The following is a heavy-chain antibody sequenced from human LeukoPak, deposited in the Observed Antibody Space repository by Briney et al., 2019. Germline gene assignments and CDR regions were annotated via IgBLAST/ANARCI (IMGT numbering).Heavy chain of an antibody. V-gene: IGHV1-2*02. CDR1: GYTFTDYY. CDR3: ARDLSGRYEFDY. Sequence: ASVKVSCKASGYTFTDYYTHWVRQAPGQGLEWMGWINPNSGGTNYAQKFQGRVTMTRDTSISTAHMELSRLRSVDTAVYYYARDLSGRYEFDYWGQGTLVTVSS. J-gene: IGHJ4*02. D-gene: IGHD1-26*01. CDR2: INPNSGGT.